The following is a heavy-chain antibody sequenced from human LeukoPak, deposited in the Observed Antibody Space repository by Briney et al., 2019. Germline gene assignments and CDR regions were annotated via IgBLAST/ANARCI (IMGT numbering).Heavy chain of an antibody. Sequence: SQTLSLTCTVSGGSISSGDYYWSWIRQPPGKGLEWIGYIYYSGSTYYNPSLKSRVTISVDTSKNQFSLKLSSVTAADTAVYYCARDPDGSGSYSPYFGYWGQGTLVTVSS. J-gene: IGHJ4*02. CDR3: ARDPDGSGSYSPYFGY. D-gene: IGHD3-10*01. CDR2: IYYSGST. V-gene: IGHV4-30-4*08. CDR1: GGSISSGDYY.